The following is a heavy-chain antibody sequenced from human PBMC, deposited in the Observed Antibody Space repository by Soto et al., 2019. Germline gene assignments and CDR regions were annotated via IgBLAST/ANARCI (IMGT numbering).Heavy chain of an antibody. V-gene: IGHV3-48*03. D-gene: IGHD6-13*01. J-gene: IGHJ4*02. Sequence: EMKLVESGGGSGQPGGSVRLSCVASGYTFNSHEMNWIRQTPGKGLEWISSISGSGTTKYADSVKGRFTISRDNAHKSIYLEMNSLRVEDTGVYYCARGGIHWGQGALVTVSS. CDR2: ISGSGTT. CDR1: GYTFNSHE. CDR3: ARGGIH.